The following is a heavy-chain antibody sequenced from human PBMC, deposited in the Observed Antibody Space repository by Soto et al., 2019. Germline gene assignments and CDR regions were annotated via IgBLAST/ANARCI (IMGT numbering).Heavy chain of an antibody. D-gene: IGHD3-22*01. V-gene: IGHV4-31*03. CDR3: ARGDTFYYDSNGYYCFDP. CDR2: IYYSGST. CDR1: GGSISSGGYY. Sequence: SETLSLTCTVSGGSISSGGYYWSWIRQHTGKGLVWIGYIYYSGSTYYNPSLKSRVTISVDTSKNQFSLKLSSVTAADTAVYYWARGDTFYYDSNGYYCFDPWGQGTLVTVSS. J-gene: IGHJ5*02.